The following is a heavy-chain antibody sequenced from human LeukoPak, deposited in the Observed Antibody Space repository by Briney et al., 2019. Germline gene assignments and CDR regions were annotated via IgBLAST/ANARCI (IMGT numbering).Heavy chain of an antibody. V-gene: IGHV3-48*02. D-gene: IGHD3-22*01. CDR3: ARVRDNSGFSY. J-gene: IGHJ4*02. Sequence: GGSLRLSCAASGFTFSIYSMNWVRQAPGKGLEWVSYISTTNTMYYADSVKGRFTISRDDAKSSLYLQMNSLRDEDTAVYYCARVRDNSGFSYWGQGTLVTVSS. CDR2: ISTTNTM. CDR1: GFTFSIYS.